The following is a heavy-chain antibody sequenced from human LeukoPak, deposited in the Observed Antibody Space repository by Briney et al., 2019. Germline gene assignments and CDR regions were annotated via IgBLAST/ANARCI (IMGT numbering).Heavy chain of an antibody. J-gene: IGHJ4*02. CDR2: IIPIFGTA. V-gene: IGHV1-69*01. CDR1: GGTFSSYA. CDR3: ARLGSSWNEIDY. D-gene: IGHD6-13*01. Sequence: EASVKVSCKASGGTFSSYAISWVRQAPGQGLEWMGGIIPIFGTANYAQKFQGRVTITADESTSTAYMELSSLRSDDTAVYYCARLGSSWNEIDYWGQGTLVTVSS.